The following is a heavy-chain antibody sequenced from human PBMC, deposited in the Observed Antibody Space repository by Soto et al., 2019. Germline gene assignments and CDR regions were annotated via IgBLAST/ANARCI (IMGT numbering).Heavy chain of an antibody. CDR1: GYSFTGNS. D-gene: IGHD6-13*01. CDR3: ARDRAYSSSWYWFDP. V-gene: IGHV1-2*02. J-gene: IGHJ5*02. CDR2: IHPSNGGT. Sequence: ASVKVSCKASGYSFTGNSIHWVRQAPGQGLEWMGWIHPSNGGTNYAQKLQGRVTMTTDTSTSTAYMELRSLRSDDTAVYYCARDRAYSSSWYWFDPWGQGTLVTVSS.